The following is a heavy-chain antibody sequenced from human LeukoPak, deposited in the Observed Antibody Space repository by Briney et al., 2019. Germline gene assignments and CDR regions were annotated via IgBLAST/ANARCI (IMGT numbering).Heavy chain of an antibody. CDR1: GFTVSNNY. CDR3: ARASGGYGGDAFDI. D-gene: IGHD4-23*01. CDR2: TYSDGST. Sequence: GGSLRLSCTASGFTVSNNYMSWVRQAPGKGLECVSITYSDGSTDYADSVKGRFTISRDNSKNTLYLQMNSPRVEDTAVYYCARASGGYGGDAFDIWGQGTMVTVSS. V-gene: IGHV3-53*01. J-gene: IGHJ3*02.